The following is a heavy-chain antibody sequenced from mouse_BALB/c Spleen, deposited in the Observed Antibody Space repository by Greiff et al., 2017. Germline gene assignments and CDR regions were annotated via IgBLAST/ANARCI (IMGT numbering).Heavy chain of an antibody. V-gene: IGHV5-9-4*01. CDR2: ISSGGSYT. CDR3: ARGYYRYDASYAMDY. J-gene: IGHJ4*01. D-gene: IGHD2-14*01. Sequence: EVMLVESGGGLVKPGGSLKLSCAASGFTFSSYAMSWVRQSPEKRLEWVAEISSGGSYTYYPDTVTGRFTISRDNAKNTLYLEMSSLRSEDTAMYYCARGYYRYDASYAMDYWGQGTSVTVSS. CDR1: GFTFSSYA.